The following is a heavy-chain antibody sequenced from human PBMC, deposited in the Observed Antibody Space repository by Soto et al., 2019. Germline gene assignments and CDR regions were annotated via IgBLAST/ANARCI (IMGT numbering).Heavy chain of an antibody. CDR3: AKPTVTTLEYFQH. D-gene: IGHD4-17*01. Sequence: VAVISYDGSNKYYADSVKGRFTISRDNSKNTLYLQMNSLRAEDTAVYYCAKPTVTTLEYFQHWGQGTLVTVSS. V-gene: IGHV3-30*18. CDR2: ISYDGSNK. J-gene: IGHJ1*01.